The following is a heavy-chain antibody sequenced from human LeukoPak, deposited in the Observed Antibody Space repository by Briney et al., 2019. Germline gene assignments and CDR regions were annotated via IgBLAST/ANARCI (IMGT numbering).Heavy chain of an antibody. CDR2: ISDSGGST. CDR3: AKGGNIVLMVYATNDAFDI. J-gene: IGHJ3*02. V-gene: IGHV3-23*01. D-gene: IGHD2-8*01. CDR1: GFTFSSYA. Sequence: GGSLRLSCAASGFTFSSYAMSWVRQAPGKGLEWVSTISDSGGSTYYADSVKGRFTISRDNSKSTLFLQINSLRAEDTAVYYCAKGGNIVLMVYATNDAFDIWGQGTMVTVSS.